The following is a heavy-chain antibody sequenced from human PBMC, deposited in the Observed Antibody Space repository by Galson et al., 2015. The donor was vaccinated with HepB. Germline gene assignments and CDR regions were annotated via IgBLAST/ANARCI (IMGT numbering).Heavy chain of an antibody. CDR3: AAGHYIAPTGATCLQSIPY. CDR1: GYTLTDLY. D-gene: IGHD2-8*02. CDR2: FNPNNGRT. J-gene: IGHJ4*02. V-gene: IGHV1-2*02. Sequence: SVKVSCKASGYTLTDLYIHWMRQAPGQGLEWIGGFNPNNGRTKHLQTFQDRVTVTRDTPISTVNMELTRLTSDDTAVYYCAAGHYIAPTGATCLQSIPYWGQGTLVKVSS.